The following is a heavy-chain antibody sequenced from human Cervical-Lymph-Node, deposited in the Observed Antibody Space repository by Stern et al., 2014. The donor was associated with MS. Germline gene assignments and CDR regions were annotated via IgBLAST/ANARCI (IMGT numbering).Heavy chain of an antibody. D-gene: IGHD2-15*01. CDR3: ARDYADIKRGWFDP. Sequence: VQLVESGPGLVKPSQTLSLTCTVSGASVNSGRYYWSWIRQPAGKGLEWIGRIYASGSVNYNPSLRIRVPISLAAAKNQFPGTLCSVTAADTAIYFCARDYADIKRGWFDPWGQGTLVTVSS. CDR2: IYASGSV. CDR1: GASVNSGRYY. V-gene: IGHV4-61*02. J-gene: IGHJ5*02.